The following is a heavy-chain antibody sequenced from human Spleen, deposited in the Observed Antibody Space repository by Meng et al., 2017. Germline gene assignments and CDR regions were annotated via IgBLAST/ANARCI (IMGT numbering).Heavy chain of an antibody. D-gene: IGHD6-13*01. V-gene: IGHV3-21*02. J-gene: IGHJ4*02. Sequence: EVQLVESVGGLVKPGGSLRLSCGASGFIFSSYAMNWVRQAPGKGLEWVSSISSSSSSYIFYADSVKGRFTISRDNAKNSLFLQMNSLRAEDTAVYYCARDLWTYSSNSALDSWGQGTLVTVSS. CDR1: GFIFSSYA. CDR3: ARDLWTYSSNSALDS. CDR2: ISSSSSSYI.